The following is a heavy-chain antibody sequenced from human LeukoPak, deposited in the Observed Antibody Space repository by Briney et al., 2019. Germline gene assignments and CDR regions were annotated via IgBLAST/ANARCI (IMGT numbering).Heavy chain of an antibody. CDR2: ASFNSSRT. V-gene: IGHV3-30*03. D-gene: IGHD2-15*01. Sequence: GGSLRLSCVASGFSLETYAMNWVRQAPGKGLEWLSVASFNSSRTSYADSVKGRFSISRDNSANTVFLQMNSLRSEDTAVYRCVRAYCSASDCFDAFDLGGEGTLVRVSS. CDR1: GFSLETYA. J-gene: IGHJ3*01. CDR3: VRAYCSASDCFDAFDL.